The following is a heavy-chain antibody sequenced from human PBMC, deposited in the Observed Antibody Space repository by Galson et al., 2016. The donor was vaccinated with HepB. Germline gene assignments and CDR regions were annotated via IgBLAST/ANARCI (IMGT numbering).Heavy chain of an antibody. CDR1: GGTFRNFR. Sequence: SVKVSCKASGGTFRNFRIDWVRQAPGQGLEWMGGIIPLSQTPNYAQKFQVRVTITADESTSSSYMEVTSLKSEDTAVYYCARGGPSNQALLFPEPPRTWGQGTLVTVSS. CDR2: IIPLSQTP. D-gene: IGHD2-21*02. J-gene: IGHJ4*02. CDR3: ARGGPSNQALLFPEPPRT. V-gene: IGHV1-69*13.